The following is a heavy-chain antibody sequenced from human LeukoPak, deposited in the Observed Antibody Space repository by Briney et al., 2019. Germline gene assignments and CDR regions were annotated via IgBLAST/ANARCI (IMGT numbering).Heavy chain of an antibody. D-gene: IGHD3-16*02. J-gene: IGHJ4*02. CDR1: GGSISNSSYY. Sequence: PSETLSLTCTVSGGSISNSSYYWGWIPQPPGKGRVWYGNIYCSVTTYYNPSLKSRVTISVDTSKNQFSLKLSSVTAADTAVYSCARLSSKWGSDPFDYWGQGTLVTVSS. CDR2: IYCSVTT. CDR3: ARLSSKWGSDPFDY. V-gene: IGHV4-39*01.